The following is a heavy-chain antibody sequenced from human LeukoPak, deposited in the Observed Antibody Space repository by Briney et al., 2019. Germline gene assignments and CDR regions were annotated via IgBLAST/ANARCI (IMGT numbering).Heavy chain of an antibody. CDR1: GFTFSSYT. CDR3: AKAGYCSGGSCSYYFDY. J-gene: IGHJ4*02. Sequence: GGSLRLSCAASGFTFSSYTMSWVRQAPGKGLERVSGISGSGSTYYADSVKGRFTISRDNSKNTLYLQMNSLRAEEMAVYYCAKAGYCSGGSCSYYFDYWGQGTLVTVSS. CDR2: ISGSGST. D-gene: IGHD2-15*01. V-gene: IGHV3-23*01.